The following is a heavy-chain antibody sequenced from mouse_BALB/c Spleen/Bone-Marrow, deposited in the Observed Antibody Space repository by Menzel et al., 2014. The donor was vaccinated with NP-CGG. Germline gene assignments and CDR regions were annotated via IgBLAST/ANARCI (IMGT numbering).Heavy chain of an antibody. Sequence: EVKLVESGPGLVKPPQSLSLTCSVTGYSITSGYYWNWIRQFPGNKLEWMGYISYDGSNNYNPSLKNRISITRDTSKNQFFLKLNSVTTEDTATYYCARDWDGYYFDYWGQGTTLTVSS. CDR3: ARDWDGYYFDY. V-gene: IGHV3-6*02. J-gene: IGHJ2*01. D-gene: IGHD2-3*01. CDR1: GYSITSGYY. CDR2: ISYDGSN.